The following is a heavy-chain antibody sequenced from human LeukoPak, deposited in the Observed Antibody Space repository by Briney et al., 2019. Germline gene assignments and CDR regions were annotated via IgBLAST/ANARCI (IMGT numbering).Heavy chain of an antibody. CDR1: GFTFSNYW. Sequence: PGGSLRLSCAASGFTFSNYWMGWVRQAPGKGLEWVANIKQDGTEKYYVDSVKGRFTISRDNAKNSLYLQMSSLRAEDTAVYYCASPAKYSDTWYFDYWGQGTLVTVSS. D-gene: IGHD6-6*01. J-gene: IGHJ4*02. CDR3: ASPAKYSDTWYFDY. CDR2: IKQDGTEK. V-gene: IGHV3-7*01.